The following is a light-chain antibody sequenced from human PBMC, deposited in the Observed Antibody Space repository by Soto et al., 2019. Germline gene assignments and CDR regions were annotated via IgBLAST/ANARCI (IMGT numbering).Light chain of an antibody. CDR3: AAWDDSLL. J-gene: IGLJ2*01. CDR1: ISNIGTNT. CDR2: SNN. V-gene: IGLV1-44*01. Sequence: QSVLTQPPSASGTPGQRVTIFCLGGISNIGTNTVNWYQQLPGTAPKLLIYSNNQRPSGIPDRFSGSKSGTSASLAISGLQSEDEADYYCAAWDDSLLFGGGTKLTVL.